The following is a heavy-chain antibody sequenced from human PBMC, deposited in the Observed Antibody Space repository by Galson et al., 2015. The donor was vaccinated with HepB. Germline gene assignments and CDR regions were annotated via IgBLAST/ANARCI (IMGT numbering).Heavy chain of an antibody. CDR3: ARDPPAIAAAVSYYFDY. D-gene: IGHD6-13*01. J-gene: IGHJ4*02. V-gene: IGHV3-30*04. CDR1: GFTFSSYA. Sequence: SLRLSCAASGFTFSSYAMHWVRQAPGKGLEWVAVISYDGSNKYYADSVKGRFTISRDNSKNTLYLQMNSLRAEDTAVYYCARDPPAIAAAVSYYFDYWGQGTLVTVSS. CDR2: ISYDGSNK.